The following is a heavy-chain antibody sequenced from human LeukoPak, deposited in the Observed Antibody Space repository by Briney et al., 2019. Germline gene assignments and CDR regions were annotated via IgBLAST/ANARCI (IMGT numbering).Heavy chain of an antibody. V-gene: IGHV4-59*01. CDR2: IYYSGST. D-gene: IGHD3-3*01. Sequence: SETLSLTCTVSGGSISSYYWSWIRQPPGKGLEWIGYIYYSGSTNYNPSLKSRVTISVDTSKNQFSLELSSVTAADTAVYYCARDFGGDAFDIWGQGTMVTVSS. J-gene: IGHJ3*02. CDR3: ARDFGGDAFDI. CDR1: GGSISSYY.